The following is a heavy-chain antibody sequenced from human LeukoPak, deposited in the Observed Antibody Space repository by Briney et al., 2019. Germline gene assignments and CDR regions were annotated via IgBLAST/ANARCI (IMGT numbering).Heavy chain of an antibody. D-gene: IGHD3-10*01. V-gene: IGHV4-34*01. CDR3: ARHRITMVRGLMDV. CDR1: GGSFSGDY. Sequence: PSETLSLTCAVYGGSFSGDYWSWIRQPPGKGLEWIGEINHSGSTNYNPSLKSRVTISVDTSKNQFSLKLSSVNAADTAVYYCARHRITMVRGLMDVWGKGTTVTISS. CDR2: INHSGST. J-gene: IGHJ6*04.